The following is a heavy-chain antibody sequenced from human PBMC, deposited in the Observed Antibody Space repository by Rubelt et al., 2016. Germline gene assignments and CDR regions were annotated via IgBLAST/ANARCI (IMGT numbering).Heavy chain of an antibody. Sequence: QVELQASGPGLVKPSQTLSLTCIVSGGSISTDDYYWGWIRQHPGKGLEWIGEINQSGTTNYNPSLKSRVTISVDASKNQFSLKGRAVTAADTAVYYCARHYSSTWANWFDPWGQGTLVTVSP. CDR3: ARHYSSTWANWFDP. J-gene: IGHJ5*02. D-gene: IGHD6-13*01. CDR2: INQSGTT. CDR1: GGSISTDDYY. V-gene: IGHV4-31*03.